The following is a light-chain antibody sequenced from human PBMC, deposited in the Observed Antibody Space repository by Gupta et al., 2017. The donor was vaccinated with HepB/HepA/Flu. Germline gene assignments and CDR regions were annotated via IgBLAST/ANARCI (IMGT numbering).Light chain of an antibody. CDR2: DAS. CDR3: LQYKVWPTT. CDR1: QSVRST. Sequence: EIVMTQSPATLSVSPGERVTLSCRASQSVRSTLAWYQQKPGQAPRLLIYDASTRATGIPTRFSGSGSGTEFTRTISSLQSEDFAVYYCLQYKVWPTTLGQGTKVEIK. J-gene: IGKJ1*01. V-gene: IGKV3-15*01.